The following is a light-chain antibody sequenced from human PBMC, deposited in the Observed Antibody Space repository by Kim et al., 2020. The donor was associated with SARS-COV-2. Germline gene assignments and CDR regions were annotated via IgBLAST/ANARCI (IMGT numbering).Light chain of an antibody. V-gene: IGLV1-40*01. J-gene: IGLJ3*02. CDR3: QSFDNSLSGRWV. CDR1: SSNIGAGYD. CDR2: RNN. Sequence: QSVLTQPPSVSGAPGQRITISCTGSSSNIGAGYDVHWYQQLHGTVPRLLIYRNNNRPSGVPGRFSGAKSGNSASLAINGLQAEDEADYYCQSFDNSLSGRWVFGGGTKVTVL.